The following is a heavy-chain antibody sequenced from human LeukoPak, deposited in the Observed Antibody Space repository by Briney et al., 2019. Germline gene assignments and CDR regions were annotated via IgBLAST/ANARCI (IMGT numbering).Heavy chain of an antibody. D-gene: IGHD3-3*01. CDR2: IYYSGST. J-gene: IGHJ5*02. Sequence: PSETLSLTCTVSGGSISSSSYYWGWIRQPPGKGLEWIGSIYYSGSTYYNPSLKSRVTISVDTSKNQFSLKLSSVTAADTAVYYCARGKTIFGVNPWGQGTLVTVSS. CDR1: GGSISSSSYY. V-gene: IGHV4-39*07. CDR3: ARGKTIFGVNP.